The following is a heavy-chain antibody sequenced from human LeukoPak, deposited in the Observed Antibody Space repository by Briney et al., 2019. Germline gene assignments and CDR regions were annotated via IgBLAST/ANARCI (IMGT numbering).Heavy chain of an antibody. V-gene: IGHV3-48*01. CDR2: ISSIGSTI. CDR3: TRLGYNYDTSGNY. Sequence: GGSLRLSCAASGFTFSTYTMNWVRQAPGKGLEWVSSISSIGSTIYYADSVKGRFTISRDNAKNSLYLQMNSLRVEDTAVYYCTRLGYNYDTSGNYWGQGTLVTVSS. D-gene: IGHD3-22*01. CDR1: GFTFSTYT. J-gene: IGHJ4*02.